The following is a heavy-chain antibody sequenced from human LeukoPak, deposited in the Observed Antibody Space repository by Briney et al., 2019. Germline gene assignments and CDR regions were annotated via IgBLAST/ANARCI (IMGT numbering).Heavy chain of an antibody. Sequence: SETLSLTCTVSGGSISSYYWSWIRQPPGKGLEWIGYIYYSGSTNYNPSLKSRVNISVDTSKNQFSLKLSSVTAADTAVYYCARQGGGFWYFDLWGRGTLVTVSS. CDR2: IYYSGST. V-gene: IGHV4-59*08. J-gene: IGHJ2*01. CDR1: GGSISSYY. D-gene: IGHD6-25*01. CDR3: ARQGGGFWYFDL.